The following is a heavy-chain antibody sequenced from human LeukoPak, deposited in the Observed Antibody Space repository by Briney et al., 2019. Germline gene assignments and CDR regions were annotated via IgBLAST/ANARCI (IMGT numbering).Heavy chain of an antibody. CDR1: GFTFSSYK. V-gene: IGHV3-48*03. CDR2: ITTGGTTT. D-gene: IGHD2/OR15-2a*01. CDR3: ARVLFHSLAVFDY. Sequence: PGGSLRLSCAASGFTFSSYKMIWVSQAPGKWLEWVSYITTGGTTTYYAESLKGRFTISRDNAKNSLYLQMNSLRAEDTAVYYCARVLFHSLAVFDYWGQGTLVTVSS. J-gene: IGHJ4*02.